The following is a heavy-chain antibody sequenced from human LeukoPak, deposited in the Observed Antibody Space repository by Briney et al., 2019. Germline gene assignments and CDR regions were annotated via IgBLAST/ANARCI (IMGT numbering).Heavy chain of an antibody. Sequence: GGSLRLSCAASGFSFSSYWIHWVRQVPGKGLVWVSRINTDGSSSDYADSVKGRFTISRDNAKNTLYLQMNSLRAEDTAVYYCARGGSYSSSWFDPWGQGTLVTVSS. CDR1: GFSFSSYW. D-gene: IGHD3-10*01. CDR2: INTDGSSS. J-gene: IGHJ5*02. CDR3: ARGGSYSSSWFDP. V-gene: IGHV3-74*01.